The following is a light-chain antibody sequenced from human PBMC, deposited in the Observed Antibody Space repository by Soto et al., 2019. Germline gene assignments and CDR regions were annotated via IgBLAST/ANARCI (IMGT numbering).Light chain of an antibody. V-gene: IGKV3-15*01. J-gene: IGKJ5*01. CDR3: QQSYSTPIT. CDR1: QSISSN. Sequence: EIVMTQSPGTLSVSPGERDTLSCRASQSISSNLAWYLQKVGQAPRLLIYGASTRAPGISARFSGSGSGTDFTLTISSLQPEDFATYYCQQSYSTPITFGQGTRLEIK. CDR2: GAS.